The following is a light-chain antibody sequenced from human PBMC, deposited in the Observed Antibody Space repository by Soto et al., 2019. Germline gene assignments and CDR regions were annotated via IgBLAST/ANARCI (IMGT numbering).Light chain of an antibody. Sequence: EIVLTQSPGTLSLSPGERATLSCRASQSVSSSYLAWYQQKPGQAPRLLIYGASTRATGIPARFSGSGYGTEFSLTISSLQSEDFAVYYCQQYSDWPPTFGQGTKVDIK. V-gene: IGKV3-15*01. CDR2: GAS. J-gene: IGKJ1*01. CDR1: QSVSSSY. CDR3: QQYSDWPPT.